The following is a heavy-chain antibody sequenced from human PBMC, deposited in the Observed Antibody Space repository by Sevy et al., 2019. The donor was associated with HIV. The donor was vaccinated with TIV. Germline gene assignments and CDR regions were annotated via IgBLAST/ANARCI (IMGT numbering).Heavy chain of an antibody. Sequence: GGSLRLSCAASGFIFSNVWMSWVRQAPGKGLEWVGHIKSKTDGGTTDYAAPVKGRFTISRDDSKNTLFLQMTSLKTEDTAVYYCTTGGSILQHWGQRILLTVSS. V-gene: IGHV3-15*01. J-gene: IGHJ4*02. CDR3: TTGGSILQH. D-gene: IGHD2-21*01. CDR1: GFIFSNVW. CDR2: IKSKTDGGTT.